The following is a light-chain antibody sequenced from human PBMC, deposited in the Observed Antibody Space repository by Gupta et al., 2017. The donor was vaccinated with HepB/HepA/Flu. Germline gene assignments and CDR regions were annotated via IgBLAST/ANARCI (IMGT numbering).Light chain of an antibody. V-gene: IGKV4-1*01. CDR3: QQYYSTPLT. Sequence: DIVMTQSPDSLAVSLGERATINCKSSQSVLYSSNNFLAWYQHRPGQPPKLLIYWASTRESGVPYRFSGSGSGTDFTLTISSLQAEDVAVYYCQQYYSTPLTFGGGTKVEIK. CDR2: WAS. CDR1: QSVLYSSNNF. J-gene: IGKJ4*01.